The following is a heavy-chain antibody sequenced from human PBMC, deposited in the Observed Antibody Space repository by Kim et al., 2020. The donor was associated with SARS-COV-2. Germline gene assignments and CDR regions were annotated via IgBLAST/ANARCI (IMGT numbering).Heavy chain of an antibody. Sequence: DSVKGRFTISRDNSKNTLYLQMNSLRAEDTAVYYCAKGTTVHYYYYGMDVWGQGTTVTVSS. D-gene: IGHD4-17*01. V-gene: IGHV3-30*02. CDR3: AKGTTVHYYYYGMDV. J-gene: IGHJ6*02.